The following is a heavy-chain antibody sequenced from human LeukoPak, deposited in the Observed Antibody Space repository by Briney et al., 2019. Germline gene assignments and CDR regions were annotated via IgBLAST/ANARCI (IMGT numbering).Heavy chain of an antibody. D-gene: IGHD2-2*01. J-gene: IGHJ6*02. V-gene: IGHV3-30-3*01. Sequence: GGSLRLSCAASGFTFSSYAMHWVRQAPGKGLEWVAVISYDGSNKYYADSVKGRFTISRDNSKNTLYLQMNSLRAEDTAVYYCARARSIVVVPAATVYYYYGMDVWGQGTTVTVSS. CDR1: GFTFSSYA. CDR2: ISYDGSNK. CDR3: ARARSIVVVPAATVYYYYGMDV.